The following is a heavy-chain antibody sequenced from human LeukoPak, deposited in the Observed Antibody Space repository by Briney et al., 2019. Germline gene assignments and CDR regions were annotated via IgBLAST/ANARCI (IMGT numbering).Heavy chain of an antibody. CDR2: INTSGST. CDR3: ARGRAVAEY. V-gene: IGHV4-4*07. D-gene: IGHD6-19*01. Sequence: TSETLSLTCTVSGGSISNYYWSWIRQPTGEGLEWIGRINTSGSTNYNPSLKSRVTMSADTSKNQFSLQLSSVTATDTAVYYCARGRAVAEYWGQGILVTVSS. CDR1: GGSISNYY. J-gene: IGHJ4*02.